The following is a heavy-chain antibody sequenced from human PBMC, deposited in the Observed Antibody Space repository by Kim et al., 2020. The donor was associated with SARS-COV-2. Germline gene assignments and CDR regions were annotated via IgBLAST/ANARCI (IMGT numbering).Heavy chain of an antibody. Sequence: SETLSLTCTVSGGSISHYYWSWIRQPPRKGLEYMGYMHYGGSTHHNPSLSSRLTMSVDTSKNRFSLKLNSVTAADTAIYYCARFGPRLGIIDWYFDLWGR. D-gene: IGHD7-27*01. CDR3: ARFGPRLGIIDWYFDL. CDR2: MHYGGST. CDR1: GGSISHYY. J-gene: IGHJ2*01. V-gene: IGHV4-59*08.